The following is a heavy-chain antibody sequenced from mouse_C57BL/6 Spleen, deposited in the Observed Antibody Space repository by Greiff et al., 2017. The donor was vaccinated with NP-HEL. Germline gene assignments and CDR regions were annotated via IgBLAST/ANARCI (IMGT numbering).Heavy chain of an antibody. V-gene: IGHV5-6*01. CDR2: ISSGGSYT. D-gene: IGHD2-4*01. CDR1: GFTFSSYG. J-gene: IGHJ3*01. Sequence: VQLKESGGDLVKPGGSLKLSCAASGFTFSSYGMSWVRQTPDKRLEWVATISSGGSYTYYPDSVKGRFTISRDNAKNTLYLQMSSLKSEDTAMYYCAREGVYDYDCFAYWGQGTLVTVSA. CDR3: AREGVYDYDCFAY.